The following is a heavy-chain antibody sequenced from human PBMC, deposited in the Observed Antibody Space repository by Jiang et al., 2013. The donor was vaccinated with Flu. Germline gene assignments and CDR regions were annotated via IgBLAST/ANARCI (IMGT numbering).Heavy chain of an antibody. V-gene: IGHV3-23*01. J-gene: IGHJ3*01. Sequence: GLVQPGGSLRLSCEASGFTFTSYAISWVRQAPGRGLEWVSAISGSGDNTYYADSVKGRFTISRDNPKNTLFLQMNSLRAEDTAVYYCAKDSGLGFCTGGRCHADAFDVWGQGTRVTVSS. CDR2: ISGSGDNT. CDR3: AKDSGLGFCTGGRCHADAFDV. D-gene: IGHD2-8*02. CDR1: GFTFTSYA.